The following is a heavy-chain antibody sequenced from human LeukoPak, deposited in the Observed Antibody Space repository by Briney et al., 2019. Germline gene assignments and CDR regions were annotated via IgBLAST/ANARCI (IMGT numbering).Heavy chain of an antibody. CDR1: GFTFSSYA. V-gene: IGHV3-23*01. D-gene: IGHD3-10*01. J-gene: IGHJ5*02. CDR2: ISGSGGST. Sequence: GASLRLSCAASGFTFSSYAMSWVRQAPGKGLEWVSAISGSGGSTYYADSVKGRFTISRDNCKNTLYLQMNSLRAEDTAVYYCAKGRWFGELLPNWFDPWGQGTLVTVSS. CDR3: AKGRWFGELLPNWFDP.